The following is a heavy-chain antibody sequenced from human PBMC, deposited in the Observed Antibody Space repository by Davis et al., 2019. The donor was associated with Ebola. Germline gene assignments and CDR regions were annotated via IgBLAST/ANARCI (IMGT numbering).Heavy chain of an antibody. V-gene: IGHV4-59*01. D-gene: IGHD3-22*01. Sequence: MPGGSLRLSCPVSGGSISSYYWSWIRQPPGKGLEWIGYIYSSGSTNYHPSLKTRVTISVDTSKNQFSLKLSSVTAADTAVYYCARDQNTYYYDSSGYATYWYFDLWGRGTLVTVSS. CDR3: ARDQNTYYYDSSGYATYWYFDL. CDR2: IYSSGST. J-gene: IGHJ2*01. CDR1: GGSISSYY.